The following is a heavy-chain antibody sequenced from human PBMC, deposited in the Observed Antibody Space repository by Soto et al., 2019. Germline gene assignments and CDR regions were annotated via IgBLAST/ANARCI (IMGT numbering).Heavy chain of an antibody. V-gene: IGHV4-34*01. Sequence: LSITCARYGGAIRGYSGTWISQPPGKGPEWIGEIDHGGSTTYNPSLKSRVTISVDTSKNQFSLKLSSVTAADTAVYYCGRGPSATVRGVFRAWRQGTLFTVSS. J-gene: IGHJ5*02. CDR2: IDHGGST. CDR3: GRGPSATVRGVFRA. CDR1: GGAIRGYS. D-gene: IGHD3-10*01.